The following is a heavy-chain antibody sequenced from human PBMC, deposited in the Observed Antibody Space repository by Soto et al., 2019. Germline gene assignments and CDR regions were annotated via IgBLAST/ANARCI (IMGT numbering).Heavy chain of an antibody. D-gene: IGHD1-20*01. CDR3: AREITGTYFDY. CDR1: GGTFSSYT. CDR2: IIPILGIA. J-gene: IGHJ4*02. Sequence: QVQLVQSGAEVKKPGSSVKVSCKASGGTFSSYTISWVRQAPGQGLEWMGRIIPILGIANYSQKFQGRVTITADKSTSTAYMELSSLRSEDTAVHYCAREITGTYFDYWGQGTLVTVSS. V-gene: IGHV1-69*08.